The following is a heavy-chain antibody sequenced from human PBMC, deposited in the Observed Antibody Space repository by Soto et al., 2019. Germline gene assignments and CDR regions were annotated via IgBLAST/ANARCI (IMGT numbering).Heavy chain of an antibody. Sequence: SETLSLTCTVSGGSISSGGYYWSWIRQYPGKGLEWIGYVYYSGNTFYNPSLKSRLTISLDSSKNQFSMNLSSVTAADTAIYYCVRFPSRAHYFALDVWGQGTTVTVSS. J-gene: IGHJ6*02. CDR2: VYYSGNT. V-gene: IGHV4-31*03. CDR3: VRFPSRAHYFALDV. CDR1: GGSISSGGYY. D-gene: IGHD2-2*01.